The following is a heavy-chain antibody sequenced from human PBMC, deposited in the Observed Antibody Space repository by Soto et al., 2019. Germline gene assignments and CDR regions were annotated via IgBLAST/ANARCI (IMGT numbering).Heavy chain of an antibody. V-gene: IGHV4-38-2*02. J-gene: IGHJ6*02. CDR3: ARDAIVVVTSNYYGMDV. CDR2: IYHSGST. Sequence: PSETLSLTCAVSGYSISSGYYWGWIRQPPGKGLEWIGSIYHSGSTYYNPSLKSRVTISVDTSKNQFSLKLSSVTAADTAVYYCARDAIVVVTSNYYGMDVWGQGTTVTVSS. CDR1: GYSISSGYY. D-gene: IGHD2-21*02.